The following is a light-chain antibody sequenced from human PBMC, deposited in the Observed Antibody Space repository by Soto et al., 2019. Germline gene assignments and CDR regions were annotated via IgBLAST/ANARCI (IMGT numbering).Light chain of an antibody. J-gene: IGKJ4*01. V-gene: IGKV3-20*01. CDR3: HQYSTSPLT. CDR2: GAS. CDR1: QSLSSNY. Sequence: EIVLTQSPGTLSLSPGERATLSCRASQSLSSNYLAWYQQKPGQAPRLLIYGASKRATGIPDRFSGSGSGTDFTLTISRLEPEDFAVYYCHQYSTSPLTFGGGTKVDIK.